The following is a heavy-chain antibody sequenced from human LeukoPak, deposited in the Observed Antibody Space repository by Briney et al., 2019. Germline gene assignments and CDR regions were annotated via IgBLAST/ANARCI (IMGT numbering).Heavy chain of an antibody. CDR2: SYYNGST. J-gene: IGHJ4*02. CDR3: ARGEPSLGGRSYDY. CDR1: GGSITNYY. Sequence: SETLSLTCTVSGGSITNYYWSWIRQPPGKGLEWIGFSYYNGSTNYNPSLKSRVTISVDTSKNQFSLKLSSVTAADTAVYYCARGEPSLGGRSYDYWGQGTLVTVSS. V-gene: IGHV4-59*12. D-gene: IGHD1-26*01.